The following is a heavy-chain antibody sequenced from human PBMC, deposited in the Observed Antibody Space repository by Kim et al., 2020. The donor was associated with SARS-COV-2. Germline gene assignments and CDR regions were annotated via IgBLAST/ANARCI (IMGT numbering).Heavy chain of an antibody. Sequence: SETLSLTCAVYGGSFSGYYWSWIRQPPGKGLEWIGEINHSGSTNYNPSLKSRVTISVDTSKNQFSLKLSSVTAADTAVYYCARVNCSGYYYYGMDVWGQGTTVTVSS. V-gene: IGHV4-34*01. D-gene: IGHD6-19*01. CDR3: ARVNCSGYYYYGMDV. CDR2: INHSGST. J-gene: IGHJ6*02. CDR1: GGSFSGYY.